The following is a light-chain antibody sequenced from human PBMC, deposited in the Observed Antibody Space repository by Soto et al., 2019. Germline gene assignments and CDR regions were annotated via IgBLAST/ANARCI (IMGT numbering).Light chain of an antibody. Sequence: QSVLTQPPSASGTPGQRVTISCSGSSSNIGSNTVNWYQQLPGTAPKLLIYSNNQRPSGVPDRFSGSKSGTSASLAISGLQSEDEADYYCAAWDDSLNGLVWVFGGGTKLTVL. V-gene: IGLV1-44*01. CDR1: SSNIGSNT. CDR2: SNN. CDR3: AAWDDSLNGLVWV. J-gene: IGLJ3*02.